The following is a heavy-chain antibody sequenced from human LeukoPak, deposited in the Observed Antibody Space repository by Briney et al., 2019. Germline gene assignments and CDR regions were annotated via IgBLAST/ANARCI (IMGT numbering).Heavy chain of an antibody. V-gene: IGHV3-23*01. CDR2: ISGSGGST. CDR3: AKDHRGPAVSINFDY. Sequence: GGSLRLSCAASGFTFSSYAVSWVRQAPGKGLEWVSAISGSGGSTYYADSVKGRFTISRDNSKNTLYLQMNSLRAEDTAVYYCAKDHRGPAVSINFDYWGQGTLVTVSS. D-gene: IGHD5-12*01. J-gene: IGHJ4*02. CDR1: GFTFSSYA.